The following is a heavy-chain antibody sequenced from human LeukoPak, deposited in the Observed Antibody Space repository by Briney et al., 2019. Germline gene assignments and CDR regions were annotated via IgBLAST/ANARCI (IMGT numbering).Heavy chain of an antibody. CDR3: ARESGYHFDY. J-gene: IGHJ4*02. V-gene: IGHV3-30*03. D-gene: IGHD1-1*01. CDR1: GFTFNNYG. Sequence: GGSLRLSCAASGFTFNNYGMRWVRQAPGKGLEWVAVMSYDGSIQYYADSVKGRFSISRDNSKNTLYLEMNSLRGEDTAVYSCARESGYHFDYWGQGTLVTVSS. CDR2: MSYDGSIQ.